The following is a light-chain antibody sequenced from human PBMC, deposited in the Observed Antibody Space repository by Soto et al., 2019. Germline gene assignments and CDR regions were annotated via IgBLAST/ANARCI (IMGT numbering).Light chain of an antibody. CDR2: GAS. V-gene: IGKV3D-15*01. CDR3: QQYKNWPAIT. Sequence: EIVLTQFPATLSLSPGERATLSCRASQSVSSNLAWYQQKPGQAPRRLIYGASTRATGIPARFSGSGSGTEFTLTICSLQSEDFTVYYCQQYKNWPAITFGQGTRLEI. J-gene: IGKJ5*01. CDR1: QSVSSN.